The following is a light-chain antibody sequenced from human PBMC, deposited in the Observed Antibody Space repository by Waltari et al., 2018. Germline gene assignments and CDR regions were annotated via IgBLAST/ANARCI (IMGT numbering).Light chain of an antibody. CDR1: SSDIGVYDY. CDR3: CSYAGTNNFYV. Sequence: QSALTQPPSAPGSPGESVTISCTGTSSDIGVYDYVPWYQHHPGKAPKLMIYGVIKRPSGVPDRFSGSKSVNTASLTVSGLQAEDEADYYCCSYAGTNNFYVFGTGTKVTVL. J-gene: IGLJ1*01. CDR2: GVI. V-gene: IGLV2-8*01.